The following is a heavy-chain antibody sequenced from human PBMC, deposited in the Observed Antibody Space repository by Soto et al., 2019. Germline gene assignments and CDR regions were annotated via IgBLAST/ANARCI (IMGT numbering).Heavy chain of an antibody. CDR1: GFTFSSYW. CDR3: ARAGYSSGHDAFDI. CDR2: IKQDGSEK. V-gene: IGHV3-7*01. J-gene: IGHJ3*02. D-gene: IGHD6-19*01. Sequence: PGGALRLFCAASGFTFSSYWMSWVRQAPGKGLEWVANIKQDGSEKYYVDSVKGRFTISRDNAKNSLYLQMNSLRAEDTAVYYCARAGYSSGHDAFDIWGQGTMVTVSS.